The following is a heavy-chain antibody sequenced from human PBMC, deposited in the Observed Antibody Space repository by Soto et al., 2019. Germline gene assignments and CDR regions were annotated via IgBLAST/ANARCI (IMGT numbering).Heavy chain of an antibody. D-gene: IGHD6-13*01. CDR1: GYTFTSYY. Sequence: QVQLVQSGAEVKKPGASVKVSCKASGYTFTSYYMHWVRQAPGQGLEWMGIINPSSGSTSYAQKFQGRVTMTRDTSTSTVYMELSSLRSEDTAVYYCAKEGIAAARGWAWFDPWGQGTLVTVSS. CDR3: AKEGIAAARGWAWFDP. CDR2: INPSSGST. V-gene: IGHV1-46*03. J-gene: IGHJ5*02.